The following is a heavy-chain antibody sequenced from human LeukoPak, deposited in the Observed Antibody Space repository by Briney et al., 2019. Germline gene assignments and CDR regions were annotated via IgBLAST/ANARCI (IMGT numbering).Heavy chain of an antibody. CDR2: IKSKTDGGTT. Sequence: GGSLRLSCAASGFTFSNAWMSWVRQAPGKGLEWVGRIKSKTDGGTTDYAAPVKGRFTISRDDSKNTLYLQMNSLKTEDTAVYYCARNRESYWVPELDYWGQGTLVTVSS. J-gene: IGHJ4*02. CDR3: ARNRESYWVPELDY. D-gene: IGHD3-16*01. V-gene: IGHV3-15*01. CDR1: GFTFSNAW.